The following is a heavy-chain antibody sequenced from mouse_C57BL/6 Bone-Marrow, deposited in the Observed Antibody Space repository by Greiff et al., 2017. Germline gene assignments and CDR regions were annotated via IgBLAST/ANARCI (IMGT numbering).Heavy chain of an antibody. D-gene: IGHD2-2*01. CDR3: ARGYYGYYYAMDY. CDR2: TFYSGIP. Sequence: VQLKESGPSLVRPSQTLSLTCTVTGFSINSDCYWIWIRQFPGNKLEYIWYTFYSGIPYYNPSLESRTYIARDTSKNQFSLKLSSVTTEDTTTYYCARGYYGYYYAMDYWGQGTSVTVSS. V-gene: IGHV3-3*01. CDR1: GFSINSDCY. J-gene: IGHJ4*01.